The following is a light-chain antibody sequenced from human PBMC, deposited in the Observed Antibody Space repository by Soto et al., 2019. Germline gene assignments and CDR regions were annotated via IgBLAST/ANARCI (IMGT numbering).Light chain of an antibody. CDR2: SNN. Sequence: ALTHPPSACGTPRQRFTISCSGSISNIGSNYVYWYQQLPGTATKLLIYSNNQRPSGVPDRFSGSKSGNSYSLAISGLRSEDEADYYCAAWDDSLSGRYVFGTGTKVTV. V-gene: IGLV1-47*02. CDR3: AAWDDSLSGRYV. CDR1: ISNIGSNY. J-gene: IGLJ1*01.